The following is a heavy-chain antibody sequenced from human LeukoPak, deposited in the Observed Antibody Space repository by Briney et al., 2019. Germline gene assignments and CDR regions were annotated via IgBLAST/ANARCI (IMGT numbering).Heavy chain of an antibody. D-gene: IGHD7-27*01. Sequence: SETLSLTCAVYGTSFSYDYWSWIRQPPGKGLEWIGEINHNGGTTYNPSLKGRVTISAEKSKSQFSLKLTSVTAEDTAVYYCAKGVWASRFDPWGQGTLVTVSS. CDR1: GTSFSYDY. CDR3: AKGVWASRFDP. V-gene: IGHV4-34*01. J-gene: IGHJ5*02. CDR2: INHNGGT.